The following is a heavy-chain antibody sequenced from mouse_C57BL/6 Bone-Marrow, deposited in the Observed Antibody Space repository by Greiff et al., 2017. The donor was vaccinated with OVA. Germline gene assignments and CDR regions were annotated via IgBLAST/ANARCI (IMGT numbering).Heavy chain of an antibody. CDR1: GYTFTDYY. CDR2: IYPGSGNT. Sequence: VQLQQSGAELVRPGASVKLSCKASGYTFTDYYINWVKQRPGQGLEWIARIYPGSGNTYYNEKFKGKATLTAEKSSSTAYMQLSSLTSEDSAVYFCAREEIYDGYWWYFDVWGTGTTVTVSS. J-gene: IGHJ1*03. V-gene: IGHV1-76*01. D-gene: IGHD2-3*01. CDR3: AREEIYDGYWWYFDV.